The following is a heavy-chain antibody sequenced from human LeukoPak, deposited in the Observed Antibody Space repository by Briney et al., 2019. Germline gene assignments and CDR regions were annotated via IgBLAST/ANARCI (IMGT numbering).Heavy chain of an antibody. J-gene: IGHJ4*02. Sequence: SGGSLRLSCAASGFAFSRYWMTWVRQAPGKGLEWVANIKQDGSDKNYVDSVKGRFTISRDNAKSSLYLQMNSLRAEDTAVYYCAKPPGSSSSVDYWGQGTLVTVSS. D-gene: IGHD6-13*01. CDR2: IKQDGSDK. CDR1: GFAFSRYW. CDR3: AKPPGSSSSVDY. V-gene: IGHV3-7*01.